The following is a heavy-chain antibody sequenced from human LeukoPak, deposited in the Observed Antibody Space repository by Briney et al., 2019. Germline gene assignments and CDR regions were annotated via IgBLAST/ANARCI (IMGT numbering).Heavy chain of an antibody. V-gene: IGHV3-30-3*01. J-gene: IGHJ6*02. CDR3: ARDRSGYTQRTYGMDV. CDR2: ISYDGSNK. D-gene: IGHD5-12*01. Sequence: GRSLRLSCAASGFTFSSYAMHWVRQAPGKGLEWVAVISYDGSNKYYADSVKGRFTISRGNSKNTLYLQMNSLRAEDTAVYYCARDRSGYTQRTYGMDVWGQGTTVTVSS. CDR1: GFTFSSYA.